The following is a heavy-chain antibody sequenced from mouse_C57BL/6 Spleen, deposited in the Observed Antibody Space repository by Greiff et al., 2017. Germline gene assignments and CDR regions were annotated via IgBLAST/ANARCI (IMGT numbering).Heavy chain of an antibody. V-gene: IGHV5-17*01. CDR1: GFTFSDYG. CDR3: ASPNYYGSSPFAY. Sequence: EVMLVESGGGLVKPGGSLKLSCAASGFTFSDYGMHWVRQAPEKGLEWVAYISSGSSTIYYADTVKGRFTISRDNAKNTLFLQMTSLRSEDTAMYYCASPNYYGSSPFAYWGQGTLVTVSA. D-gene: IGHD1-1*01. CDR2: ISSGSSTI. J-gene: IGHJ3*01.